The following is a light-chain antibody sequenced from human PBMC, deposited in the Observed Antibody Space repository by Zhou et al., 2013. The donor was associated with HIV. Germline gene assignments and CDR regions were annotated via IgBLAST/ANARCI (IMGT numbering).Light chain of an antibody. Sequence: ENVLTQSPGTLSLSPGERATLSCRASQSVSSSYLAWYQQKPGQAPRLLIYGASSRATGIPDRFSGSGSGTDFTLTISRLEPEDFAVYYCQQYGSSLSITFGQGTRLEIQ. CDR2: GAS. CDR1: QSVSSSY. CDR3: QQYGSSLSIT. J-gene: IGKJ5*01. V-gene: IGKV3-20*01.